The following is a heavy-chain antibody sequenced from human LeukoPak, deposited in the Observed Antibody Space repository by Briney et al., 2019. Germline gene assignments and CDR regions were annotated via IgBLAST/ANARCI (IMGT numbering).Heavy chain of an antibody. V-gene: IGHV4-34*01. J-gene: IGHJ3*02. CDR3: ARDAFDI. Sequence: SETLSLTCAVYGGSFSGYYWSWIRQPPGKGLEWIGEINHSGSTNYNPSLKSRVTISVDTSKNQFSLKLSSVTAADTAVYYCARDAFDIWGQATMVTVSS. CDR2: INHSGST. CDR1: GGSFSGYY.